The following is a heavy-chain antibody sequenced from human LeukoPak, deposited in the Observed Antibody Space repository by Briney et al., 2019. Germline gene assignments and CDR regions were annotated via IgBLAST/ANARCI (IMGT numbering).Heavy chain of an antibody. Sequence: GGSLRLSCAASGFTFSSYWMSWVRQPPGKGLEWVSGINWNGGSTGYADSVKGRFTISRDNAKNSHYLQMKSLRAEDTALYYCARARTTIDNYYYMDVWGKGTTVTVSS. V-gene: IGHV3-20*04. J-gene: IGHJ6*03. CDR1: GFTFSSYW. CDR2: INWNGGST. D-gene: IGHD3-22*01. CDR3: ARARTTIDNYYYMDV.